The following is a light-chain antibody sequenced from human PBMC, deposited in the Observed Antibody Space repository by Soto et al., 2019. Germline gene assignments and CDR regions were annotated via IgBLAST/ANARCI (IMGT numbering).Light chain of an antibody. J-gene: IGKJ1*01. Sequence: EIVMTQSPATLSVSPGERATLSCRASQSVSSNLAWYQQKPGQAPRLLIYGASTRATGIPARFSGSGSGTEFTLTISSLQSEDFGVYYCQQYNNWGWTFGQGTKVEIK. CDR1: QSVSSN. CDR2: GAS. V-gene: IGKV3-15*01. CDR3: QQYNNWGWT.